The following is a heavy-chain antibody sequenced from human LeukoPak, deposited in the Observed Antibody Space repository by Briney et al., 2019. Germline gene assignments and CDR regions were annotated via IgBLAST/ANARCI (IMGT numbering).Heavy chain of an antibody. CDR1: GGSISSYY. V-gene: IGHV4-59*08. CDR3: ARGRGRQPAATLDY. D-gene: IGHD2-2*01. Sequence: SETLSLTCAVSGGSISSYYWSWVRQFPGKGLEWIGYISDGGSTNYSPSLESRVTISVDTSKNKFFLILSSVTAADTAVYYCARGRGRQPAATLDYWGQGTLVTVSS. CDR2: ISDGGST. J-gene: IGHJ4*02.